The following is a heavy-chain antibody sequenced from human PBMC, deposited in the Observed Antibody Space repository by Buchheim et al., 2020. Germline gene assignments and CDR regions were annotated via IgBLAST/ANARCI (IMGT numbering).Heavy chain of an antibody. V-gene: IGHV1-69*01. CDR3: ARDNSEWLVLGGYYYYYRDV. CDR2: IIPIFGTA. J-gene: IGHJ6*03. Sequence: QVQLVQSGAEVKKPGSSVKVSCKASGGTFSSYAISWVRQAPGQGLEWMGGIIPIFGTANYAQKFQGRVTITADESTSSAYMELSSLRSEDTSVYYCARDNSEWLVLGGYYYYYRDVWGKGTT. D-gene: IGHD6-19*01. CDR1: GGTFSSYA.